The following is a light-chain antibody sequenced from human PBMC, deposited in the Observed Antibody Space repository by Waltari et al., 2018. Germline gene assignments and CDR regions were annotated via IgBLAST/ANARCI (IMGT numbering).Light chain of an antibody. J-gene: IGKJ4*01. CDR2: GTS. V-gene: IGKV1-NL1*01. Sequence: DIQMTQSPSSLSASVGARVTLSCRSSQVISNSLAWYHQSPGQAPKLLLYGTSRLESGVPSRFSGRGSGTDYTLTISSLQPEDFGTYYCQQYYGVTLTFGGGTKVQI. CDR1: QVISNS. CDR3: QQYYGVTLT.